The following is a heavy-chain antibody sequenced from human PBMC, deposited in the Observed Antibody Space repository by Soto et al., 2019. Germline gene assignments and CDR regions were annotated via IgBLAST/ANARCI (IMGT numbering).Heavy chain of an antibody. CDR3: ARGRNYDSNGYLY. Sequence: SETLSLTCTVSGGSISSGDCYWSWIRQPPGKGLEWIGYIYYSGSTYYNPSLKSRVTISVDTSKNQFSLKLSSVTAADTAVYYCARGRNYDSNGYLYWGQGTLVTVSS. J-gene: IGHJ4*02. CDR1: GGSISSGDCY. D-gene: IGHD3-22*01. V-gene: IGHV4-30-4*01. CDR2: IYYSGST.